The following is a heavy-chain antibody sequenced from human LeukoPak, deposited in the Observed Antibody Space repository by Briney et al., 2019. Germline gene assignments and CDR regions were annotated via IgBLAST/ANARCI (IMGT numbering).Heavy chain of an antibody. CDR3: AREQHYGLMDV. Sequence: SETLSLTCAVYGESFSGHYWTWIRQPPGKGLEWIGESTHSGSTNYNPSLKSRVTISVDTSKNQFSLKLSSVTAADTAVYYCAREQHYGLMDVWGQGTTVTVSS. CDR2: STHSGST. J-gene: IGHJ6*02. D-gene: IGHD3-16*01. CDR1: GESFSGHY. V-gene: IGHV4-34*01.